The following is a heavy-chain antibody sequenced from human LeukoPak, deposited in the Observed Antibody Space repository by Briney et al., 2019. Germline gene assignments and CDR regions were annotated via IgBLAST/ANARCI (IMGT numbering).Heavy chain of an antibody. CDR1: GGSFSGYY. D-gene: IGHD2-2*01. V-gene: IGHV4-34*01. Sequence: SETLSLTCAVYGGSFSGYYWSWIRQPPGKGLEWIGEINHSGGTNYNPSLKSRVTISVDTSKNQFSLKLSSVTAADTAVYYCARGLSVVVPAALNDWGQGTLVTVSS. CDR3: ARGLSVVVPAALND. CDR2: INHSGGT. J-gene: IGHJ4*02.